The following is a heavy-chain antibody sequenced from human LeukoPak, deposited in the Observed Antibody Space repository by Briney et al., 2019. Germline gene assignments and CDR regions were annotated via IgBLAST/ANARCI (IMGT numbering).Heavy chain of an antibody. Sequence: SETLSLTCTVSGGSIISSSYYWGWIRQPPGKGLEWIGEINHSGSTNYNPSLKSRVTISVDTSKNQFSLKLSSVTAADTAVYYWARPLAGPFDYWGQGTLVTVSS. CDR2: INHSGST. CDR3: ARPLAGPFDY. CDR1: GGSIISSSYY. J-gene: IGHJ4*02. D-gene: IGHD6-19*01. V-gene: IGHV4-39*07.